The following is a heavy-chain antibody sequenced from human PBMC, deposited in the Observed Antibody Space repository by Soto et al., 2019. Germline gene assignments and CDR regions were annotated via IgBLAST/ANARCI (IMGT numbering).Heavy chain of an antibody. Sequence: GASVKVSCKASGYSFTNYPMHWVRQAPGQSLEWDGWITSGNGDTKYSQRFQGRVSITRDTSASTTYMELSSLTSEDTAVFYCARTYGDYIRYFDYWGQGTLVTVSS. V-gene: IGHV1-3*01. CDR3: ARTYGDYIRYFDY. CDR2: ITSGNGDT. CDR1: GYSFTNYP. J-gene: IGHJ4*02. D-gene: IGHD4-17*01.